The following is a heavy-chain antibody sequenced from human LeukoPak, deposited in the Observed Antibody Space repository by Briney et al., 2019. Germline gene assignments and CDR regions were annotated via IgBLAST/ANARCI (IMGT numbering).Heavy chain of an antibody. Sequence: PSETLSLTCTVSGGSISSGDYYWSWIRQPPGEGLEWIGYIYYSGSTNYNPSLKSRVTISVDTSKNQFSLKLSSVTAADTAVYYCARGTALGMVANYFDYWGQGTLVTVSS. CDR2: IYYSGST. J-gene: IGHJ4*02. CDR1: GGSISSGDYY. V-gene: IGHV4-61*08. CDR3: ARGTALGMVANYFDY. D-gene: IGHD1-26*01.